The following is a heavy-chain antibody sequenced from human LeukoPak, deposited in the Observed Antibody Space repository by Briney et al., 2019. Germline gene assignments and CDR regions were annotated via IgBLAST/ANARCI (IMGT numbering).Heavy chain of an antibody. Sequence: ASVKVSCKASGGTFSSYAISWVRQAPGQGLEWMGGIIPNFGTANYAQKFQGRVTITTDESTSTAYMELSSLRSEGTAVYYCARGSSSSERKYYYYYYYMDVWGKGTTVTVSS. J-gene: IGHJ6*03. CDR1: GGTFSSYA. CDR3: ARGSSSSERKYYYYYYYMDV. CDR2: IIPNFGTA. V-gene: IGHV1-69*05. D-gene: IGHD6-6*01.